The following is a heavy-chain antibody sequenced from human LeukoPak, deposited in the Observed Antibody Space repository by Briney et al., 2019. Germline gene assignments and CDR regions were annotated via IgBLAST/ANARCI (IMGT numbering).Heavy chain of an antibody. CDR1: GGSISSGGYY. D-gene: IGHD3-3*01. V-gene: IGHV4-31*03. CDR3: ARRTIFGVVLDY. CDR2: IYYSGST. J-gene: IGHJ4*02. Sequence: SETLSLTCTVSGGSISSGGYYWSWIRQHPGKGLEWIGYIYYSGSTYYNPSLRSRVTISVDTSKNQFSLKLSSVTAADTAVYYCARRTIFGVVLDYWGQGTLVTVSS.